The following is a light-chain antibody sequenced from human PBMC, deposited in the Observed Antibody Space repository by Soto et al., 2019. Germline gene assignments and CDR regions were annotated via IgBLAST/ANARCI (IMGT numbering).Light chain of an antibody. CDR3: QQTFTTPCS. CDR1: QSIIRY. Sequence: DIQMPQSPSSLSASVGDSVTITCRASQSIIRYLNWYQQKPGKAPKLLIYGTSSLQSGVPSRFSGSGSGTDFPLTISTLQPEDFATYYCQQTFTTPCSFGQGTKLETK. CDR2: GTS. J-gene: IGKJ2*04. V-gene: IGKV1-39*01.